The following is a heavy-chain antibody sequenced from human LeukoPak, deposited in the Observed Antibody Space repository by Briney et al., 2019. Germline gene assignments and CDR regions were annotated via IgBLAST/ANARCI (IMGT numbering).Heavy chain of an antibody. CDR3: ARDNEYCTGGTCRLDY. V-gene: IGHV3-74*01. CDR1: GFTFGNYW. D-gene: IGHD2-15*01. CDR2: IYSGGSST. J-gene: IGHJ4*02. Sequence: GGSLRLSCVASGFTFGNYWMHWVRQAPGKGLVWVSRIYSGGSSTTYADSVKGRFTISRDNAKNTLYLQMNTLRAEDTAVYYCARDNEYCTGGTCRLDYWGQGALVTVSS.